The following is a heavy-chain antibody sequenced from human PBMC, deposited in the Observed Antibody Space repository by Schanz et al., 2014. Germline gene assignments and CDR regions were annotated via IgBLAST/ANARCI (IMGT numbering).Heavy chain of an antibody. V-gene: IGHV3-30*18. Sequence: QVQLVESGGGVVQPGRSLRLSCAASGFTFSGYGMHWVRQAPGKGLEWVAIVSYDGRHKNYADSVKGRFTIPRDNSKNAVHLQMNSLRVEDRAVDYCAKDDTQVNGMDVWGQGTTVTVSS. J-gene: IGHJ6*02. CDR3: AKDDTQVNGMDV. CDR2: VSYDGRHK. CDR1: GFTFSGYG.